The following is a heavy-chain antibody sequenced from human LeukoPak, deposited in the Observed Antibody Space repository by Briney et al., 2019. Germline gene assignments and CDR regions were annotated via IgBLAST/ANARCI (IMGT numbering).Heavy chain of an antibody. J-gene: IGHJ4*02. V-gene: IGHV3-23*01. D-gene: IGHD3-16*02. CDR3: AKLWVMITFGGVIDIEAPGSSGDY. Sequence: GESLRLSCAASGFTFSSYAMSWVRQAPGKGLEWVSAISRYRGSTYYADSVKGRFTISRDNSKNTLYLQMNSLRAEDTAVYYCAKLWVMITFGGVIDIEAPGSSGDYWGQGTLVTVSS. CDR2: ISRYRGST. CDR1: GFTFSSYA.